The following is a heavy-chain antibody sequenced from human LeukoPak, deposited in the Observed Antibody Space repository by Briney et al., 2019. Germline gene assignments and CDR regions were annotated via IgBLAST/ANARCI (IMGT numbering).Heavy chain of an antibody. V-gene: IGHV4-61*02. CDR2: IYTSGST. J-gene: IGHJ4*02. CDR3: ARDEGYSYGYAFDY. D-gene: IGHD5-18*01. Sequence: SETLSLTCTVSGGSISSGSYYWSWIRQPAGKGLEWIGRIYTSGSTNYNPSLKSRVTISVDTSKNQFSLKLSSVTAADTAVYYCARDEGYSYGYAFDYWGQGTLVTVSS. CDR1: GGSISSGSYY.